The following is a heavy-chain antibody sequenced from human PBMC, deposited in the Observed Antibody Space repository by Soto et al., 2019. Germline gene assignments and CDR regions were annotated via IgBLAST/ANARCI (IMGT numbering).Heavy chain of an antibody. CDR1: GDSVSNNRDT. J-gene: IGHJ6*02. Sequence: SPTISLTGAISGDSVSNNRDTWNWIRQSPSGGLEWLGRTYYRSKWISDYAMSVKSRIGINPDTSKNLISLELNSVTPEDTAVYYFSRDPPAFNRGSHFWCPATSVTVSS. CDR3: SRDPPAFNRGSHF. V-gene: IGHV6-1*01. CDR2: TYYRSKWIS.